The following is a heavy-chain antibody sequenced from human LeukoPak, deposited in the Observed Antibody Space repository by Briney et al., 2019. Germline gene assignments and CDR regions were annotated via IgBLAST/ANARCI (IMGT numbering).Heavy chain of an antibody. D-gene: IGHD3-22*01. CDR2: IYPGDSDT. V-gene: IGHV5-51*01. J-gene: IGHJ4*02. CDR3: ARPAPYYYDSSGYYDGNYFDY. Sequence: GESLKISCKGSGYSFTSYWIGWVRQMPGKGLEWMGIIYPGDSDTRYSPSFQGQVTISADKSISTAYLQWSSLKASDTAMYYCARPAPYYYDSSGYYDGNYFDYWGQGTLVTDSS. CDR1: GYSFTSYW.